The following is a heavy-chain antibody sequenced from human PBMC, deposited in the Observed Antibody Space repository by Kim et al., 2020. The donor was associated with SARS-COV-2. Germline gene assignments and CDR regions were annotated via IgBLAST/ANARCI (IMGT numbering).Heavy chain of an antibody. CDR3: ARIAAAYYYYGMDV. CDR1: GGSISSSSYY. D-gene: IGHD6-13*01. J-gene: IGHJ6*02. Sequence: SETLSLTCTVSGGSISSSSYYWGWIRQPPGKGLEWIGSIYYSGSTYYNPSLKSRVTISVDTSKNQFSLKLSSVTAADTAVYYCARIAAAYYYYGMDVWGQGTTVTVSS. CDR2: IYYSGST. V-gene: IGHV4-39*01.